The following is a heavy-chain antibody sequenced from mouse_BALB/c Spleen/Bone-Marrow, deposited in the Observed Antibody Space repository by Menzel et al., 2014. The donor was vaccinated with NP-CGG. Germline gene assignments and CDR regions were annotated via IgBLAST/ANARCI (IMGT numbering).Heavy chain of an antibody. CDR2: NYPYNGGA. Sequence: VQLQQPGPELVKPGASVKISCKASGYTFTDYNMHWVKQSYGKSLEWIGYNYPYNGGAGYNQKFKGKATLTLDNTSSTAYMELRSLTSEDSAVYYRTREKYGDYCDLDYWGQGTTLTVSS. CDR3: TREKYGDYCDLDY. V-gene: IGHV1S29*02. D-gene: IGHD2-13*01. CDR1: GYTFTDYN. J-gene: IGHJ2*01.